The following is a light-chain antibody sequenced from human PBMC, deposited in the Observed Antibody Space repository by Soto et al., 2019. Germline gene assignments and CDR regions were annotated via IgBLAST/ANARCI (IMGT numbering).Light chain of an antibody. CDR3: QEYKSALYT. V-gene: IGKV1-27*01. CDR2: DAS. CDR1: QGISNS. J-gene: IGKJ3*01. Sequence: QMNKSPSSLSGSIGDRVTITCRASQGISNSLAWYQQKPGKGPSLLIYDASTLQSGVPSRFSGSGSGTDFTLTINSLQPEDVATYYCQEYKSALYTFGPGTKVDIK.